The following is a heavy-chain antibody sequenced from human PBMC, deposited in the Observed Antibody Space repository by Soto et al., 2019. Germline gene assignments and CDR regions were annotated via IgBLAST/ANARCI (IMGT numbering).Heavy chain of an antibody. CDR2: IGTLHDT. J-gene: IGHJ5*02. D-gene: IGHD2-8*02. CDR1: GFTFSASD. CDR3: PRQASYWHGGGGWLDP. Sequence: EVQLVESGGGSVQPGGSLGLSCAASGFTFSASDMHWVRQTTGGGLEWVAAIGTLHDTYYPDSVKGRFTISRDNARNSLNLQMNSLRAGDTGVYYCPRQASYWHGGGGWLDPWGQGTLVTVSS. V-gene: IGHV3-13*01.